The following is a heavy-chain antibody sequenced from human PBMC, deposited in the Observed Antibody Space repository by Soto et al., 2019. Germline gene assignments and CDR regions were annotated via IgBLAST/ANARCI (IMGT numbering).Heavy chain of an antibody. CDR2: FFYSGKS. Sequence: SATLSLTCSVSGGSISTSSSTYYWGWMRQPPGKGLEWIASFFYSGKSFYNPSLKSRVTMSVDTSKNQFSLNLSSVTAADTAVYYCATLPPRVVVSVLPIPTWGQGTQVTVSS. J-gene: IGHJ4*02. D-gene: IGHD2-21*01. V-gene: IGHV4-39*01. CDR1: GGSISTSSSTYY. CDR3: ATLPPRVVVSVLPIPT.